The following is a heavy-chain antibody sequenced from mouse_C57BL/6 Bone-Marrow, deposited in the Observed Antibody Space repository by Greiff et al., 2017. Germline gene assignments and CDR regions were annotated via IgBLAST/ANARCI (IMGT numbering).Heavy chain of an antibody. J-gene: IGHJ4*01. CDR3: ARLRRRENAMDY. Sequence: EVKLMESGGGLVQPGGSLSLSCAASGFTFTDYYMSWVRQPPGKALEWLGFIRNKANGYTTEYSASVKCRFTISRDNSQSILYLQMNARGAEDSATYYGARLRRRENAMDYWGQGTSVTVSS. CDR2: IRNKANGYTT. V-gene: IGHV7-3*01. CDR1: GFTFTDYY. D-gene: IGHD2-12*01.